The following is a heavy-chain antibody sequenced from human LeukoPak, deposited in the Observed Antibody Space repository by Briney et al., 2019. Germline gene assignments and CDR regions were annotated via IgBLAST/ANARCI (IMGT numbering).Heavy chain of an antibody. J-gene: IGHJ5*02. Sequence: SETPSLTRNVSGGSFRGYYWTWIRQPPGEGLGGVGYIDYSGSPDYNPSIKSRVTTSIDTSKNQFSLKLSPVTAADTAVYYCARGISRRGWFDPWGQGTLVTVSS. V-gene: IGHV4-59*01. CDR2: IDYSGSP. CDR1: GGSFRGYY. CDR3: ARGISRRGWFDP.